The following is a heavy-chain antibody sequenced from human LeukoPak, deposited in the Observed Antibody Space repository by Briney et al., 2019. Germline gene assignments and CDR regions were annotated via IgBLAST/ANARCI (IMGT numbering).Heavy chain of an antibody. V-gene: IGHV3-30*18. CDR1: GFTFSSYG. CDR2: ISYDGSNK. D-gene: IGHD6-25*01. Sequence: GGSLRLSCAAPGFTFSSYGMHWVRQAPGKGLEWVAVISYDGSNKYYADSVKGRFTISRDNSKNTLYLQMNSLRAEDTAVYYCAKDESGDYWGQGTLVTVSS. CDR3: AKDESGDY. J-gene: IGHJ4*02.